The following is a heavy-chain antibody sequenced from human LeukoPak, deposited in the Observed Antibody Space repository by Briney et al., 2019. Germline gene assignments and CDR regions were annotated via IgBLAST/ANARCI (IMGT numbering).Heavy chain of an antibody. Sequence: SEALSLTCPVYGGSFSGYYLSWIRPPPGKGVEWIGEINHSGSTNYNPSLKSRVTISVDTSKNQFSLKLSSVTAADTAVYYCARVPDMAFDYWGQGTLVTASS. CDR3: ARVPDMAFDY. D-gene: IGHD2-15*01. CDR2: INHSGST. CDR1: GGSFSGYY. V-gene: IGHV4-34*01. J-gene: IGHJ4*02.